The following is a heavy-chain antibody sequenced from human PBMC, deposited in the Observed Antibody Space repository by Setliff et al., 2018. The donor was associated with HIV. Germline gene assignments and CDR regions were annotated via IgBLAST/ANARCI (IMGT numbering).Heavy chain of an antibody. CDR1: GFPFDQYA. CDR2: ISWNSGGI. Sequence: GGSLRLSCAASGFPFDQYAMHWVRQVPGQGLEWVSGISWNSGGILSADSVKGRFTISRDNAKNSLYLQINSLRVEDTALYYCAKDTLPASARGSSMDVWGKGTTVTVSS. J-gene: IGHJ6*03. V-gene: IGHV3-9*01. CDR3: AKDTLPASARGSSMDV.